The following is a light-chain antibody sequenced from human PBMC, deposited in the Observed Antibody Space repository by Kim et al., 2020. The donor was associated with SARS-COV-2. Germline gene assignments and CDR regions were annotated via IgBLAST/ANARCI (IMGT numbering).Light chain of an antibody. CDR3: QQYGSSPLT. J-gene: IGKJ4*01. V-gene: IGKV3-20*01. CDR2: GAT. CDR1: QSVTTA. Sequence: VSPGERATLSCRASQSVTTALAWYQHKSGQAPRRLIFGATNRASGIPDRFSGSGSGTDFTLTISRLEPEDFALYYCQQYGSSPLTFGGGTKVDIK.